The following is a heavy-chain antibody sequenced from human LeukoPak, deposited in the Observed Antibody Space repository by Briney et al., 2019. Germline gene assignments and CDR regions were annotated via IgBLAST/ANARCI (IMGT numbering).Heavy chain of an antibody. Sequence: PGGSLRLSCAGSGFTFSGYWMSWVRQAPGKGLEWVANIKQDVSNKYYVDSVKGRFTISRDNAKTSLSLQMNSLRAEDTGVYYCKRNEVWGQGTLVSVCS. CDR3: KRNEV. CDR2: IKQDVSNK. D-gene: IGHD1-1*01. J-gene: IGHJ4*02. V-gene: IGHV3-7*01. CDR1: GFTFSGYW.